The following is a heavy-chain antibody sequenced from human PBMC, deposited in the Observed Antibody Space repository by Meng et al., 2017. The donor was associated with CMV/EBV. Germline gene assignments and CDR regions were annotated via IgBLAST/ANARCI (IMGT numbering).Heavy chain of an antibody. CDR3: ARDFKPPYYDFWSGYFPIDY. Sequence: GESLKISCAASGFTFDDYTMHWVRQAPGKGLEWVSLISWDGGSTYYADSVKGRFTISRDDAKNSLYLQMNSLRAEDTAVYYCARDFKPPYYDFWSGYFPIDYWGQGTLVTVSS. D-gene: IGHD3-3*01. J-gene: IGHJ4*02. CDR1: GFTFDDYT. V-gene: IGHV3-43*01. CDR2: ISWDGGST.